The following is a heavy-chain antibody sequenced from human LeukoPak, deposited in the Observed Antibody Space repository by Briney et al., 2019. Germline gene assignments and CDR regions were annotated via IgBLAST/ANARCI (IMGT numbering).Heavy chain of an antibody. CDR1: GGSFSGYY. CDR2: INESGST. D-gene: IGHD3-10*01. CDR3: AGGRGKRITMFRVFDY. V-gene: IGHV4-34*01. J-gene: IGHJ4*02. Sequence: PSETLSLTCGVSGGSFSGYYWSWIRQSPGKGLEWIGEINESGSTDYNPSLMSRVTISLDTSKNQFSLNLSSMTAADTAIYYCAGGRGKRITMFRVFDYWGQGVLVTVSS.